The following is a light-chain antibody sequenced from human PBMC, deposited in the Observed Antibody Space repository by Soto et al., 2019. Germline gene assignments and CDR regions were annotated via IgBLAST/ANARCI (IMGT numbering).Light chain of an antibody. J-gene: IGKJ1*01. CDR1: QSVSSN. CDR2: GAS. CDR3: HQYGISPPRT. V-gene: IGKV3-20*01. Sequence: EIVMTQSPATLSVSPGERATLSCRARQSVSSNLAWYQQKPGQAPRLLIYGASSRATGIPDRFSDSGSGTDFTLTIGRLEPEDFAVYYCHQYGISPPRTFGQGTKVDIK.